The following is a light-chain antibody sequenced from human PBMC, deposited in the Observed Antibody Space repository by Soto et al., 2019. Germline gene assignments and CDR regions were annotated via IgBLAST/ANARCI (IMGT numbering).Light chain of an antibody. Sequence: AIQLTQSPSSLSASVGDRVTITCRASQGISSALAWYQQEPGKAPKLLIYDASSLESGVPSRFSGSGSGTDFTLTISSLQPEDFATYYCQKFNSYPITFGGGTKVDIK. V-gene: IGKV1-13*02. CDR3: QKFNSYPIT. CDR2: DAS. CDR1: QGISSA. J-gene: IGKJ4*01.